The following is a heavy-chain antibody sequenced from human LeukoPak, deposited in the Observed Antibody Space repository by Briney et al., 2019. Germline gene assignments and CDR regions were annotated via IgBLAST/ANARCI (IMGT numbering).Heavy chain of an antibody. D-gene: IGHD4-23*01. J-gene: IGHJ4*02. Sequence: SQTLSLTCTVSGGSVSSGGFYWSWIRQHPGKGLEWIGYIFDGGNTYYNPSLKSRLTTSLDTSKNQFSLKLSSVTAADTAVYYCARDTGTVVDYWGQGTLVTVSS. V-gene: IGHV4-31*03. CDR1: GGSVSSGGFY. CDR2: IFDGGNT. CDR3: ARDTGTVVDY.